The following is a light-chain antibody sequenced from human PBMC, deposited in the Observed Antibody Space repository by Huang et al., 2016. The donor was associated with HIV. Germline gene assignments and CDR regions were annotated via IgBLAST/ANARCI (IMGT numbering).Light chain of an antibody. CDR3: QQRYDWPLT. Sequence: EIVLTQSPATLSLSPGERATLSCRASQSVSSYLAWYQQKPGQAPSLLLYDATSRAPGIPARFSGSGPGTDFTLTISNLEPEDFAVYSCQQRYDWPLTFGGGTKVEIK. J-gene: IGKJ4*01. CDR1: QSVSSY. CDR2: DAT. V-gene: IGKV3D-11*02.